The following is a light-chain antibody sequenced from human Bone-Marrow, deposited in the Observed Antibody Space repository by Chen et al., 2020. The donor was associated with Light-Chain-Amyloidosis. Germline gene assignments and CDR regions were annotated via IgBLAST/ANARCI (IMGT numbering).Light chain of an antibody. CDR3: QQYDNWPPYT. V-gene: IGKV3-15*01. CDR2: GAS. CDR1: QSVSSN. J-gene: IGKJ2*01. Sequence: EIVMTQSPATLSVSPGERATLSCRASQSVSSNLAWYQQKPGQAPRLLIYGASTRATGIPARISGSGSGTEFTLPISSLQSEDSAVYYCQQYDNWPPYTFGQGTTLEIK.